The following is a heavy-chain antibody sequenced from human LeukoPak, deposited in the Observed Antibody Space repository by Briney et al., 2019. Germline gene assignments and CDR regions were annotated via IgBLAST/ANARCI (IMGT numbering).Heavy chain of an antibody. V-gene: IGHV1-18*01. CDR2: ISTYNGNT. J-gene: IGHJ5*02. D-gene: IGHD3-3*01. CDR1: GYTFTNYG. Sequence: ASVKVSCKTSGYTFTNYGISWVRQAPGQGLEWMGWISTYNGNTNYAQKLQGRVTMTTDTSTSTAYMELRSLRSDDTAVYYCARDYLSYYDFWSGSIITKRPANWFDPWGQGTLVTVSS. CDR3: ARDYLSYYDFWSGSIITKRPANWFDP.